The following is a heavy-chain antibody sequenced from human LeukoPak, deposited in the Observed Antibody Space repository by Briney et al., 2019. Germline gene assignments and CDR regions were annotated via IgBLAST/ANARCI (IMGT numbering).Heavy chain of an antibody. J-gene: IGHJ3*02. V-gene: IGHV5-51*01. CDR2: IFPGDSDT. Sequence: GESLEISCKVYGYSFSSYWIGWVRQMPGKGLEWMGIIFPGDSDTRYSPSFQGQVTISADKSINTAYLQWSNLKASDTAMYFCARLVAIPDAFDIWGQGTMVTVSS. CDR3: ARLVAIPDAFDI. D-gene: IGHD2-2*02. CDR1: GYSFSSYW.